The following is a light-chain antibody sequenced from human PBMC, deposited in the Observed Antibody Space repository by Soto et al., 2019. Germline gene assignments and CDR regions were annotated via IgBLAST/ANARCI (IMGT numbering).Light chain of an antibody. CDR1: QNINNY. J-gene: IGKJ5*01. Sequence: DIQITKYPSSLSASVGDRFTITCQASQNINNYLNWYQQKPGRAPKLLIYDASNLEAGVPSRFRGSGSGTDFTFTISRMQPADIATYYCQQYENIPTVGQGTRLEIK. CDR3: QQYENIPT. V-gene: IGKV1-33*01. CDR2: DAS.